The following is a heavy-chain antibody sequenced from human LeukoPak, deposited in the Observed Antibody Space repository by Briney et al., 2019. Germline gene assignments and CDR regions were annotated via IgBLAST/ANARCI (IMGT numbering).Heavy chain of an antibody. CDR2: ISGSGGST. CDR1: GFTFSSYA. D-gene: IGHD3-3*01. Sequence: GGSLRLSCAASGFTFSSYAMSWVRQASGKGLEWVSAISGSGGSTYYADSVKGRFTISRDNSKNTVYLEMSSLSAEDTALYYCATFGIIIRNNYFDFWGQGTQVIVSS. CDR3: ATFGIIIRNNYFDF. V-gene: IGHV3-23*01. J-gene: IGHJ4*02.